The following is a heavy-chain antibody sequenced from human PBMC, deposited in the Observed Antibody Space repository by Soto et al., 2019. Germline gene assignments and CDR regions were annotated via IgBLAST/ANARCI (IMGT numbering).Heavy chain of an antibody. Sequence: PSETLSLTCTVSGGSISSYYWSWIRQPPGKGLEWIGYIYYSGSTNYNPSLKSRVTISVDTSKNQFSLKLSSVTAADTAVYYCAGQVATGEPLIYDYWGQGTLVTVSS. J-gene: IGHJ4*02. CDR3: AGQVATGEPLIYDY. CDR1: GGSISSYY. D-gene: IGHD5-12*01. V-gene: IGHV4-59*01. CDR2: IYYSGST.